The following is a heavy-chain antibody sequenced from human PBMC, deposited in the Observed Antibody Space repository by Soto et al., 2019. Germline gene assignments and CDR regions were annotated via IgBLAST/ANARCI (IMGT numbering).Heavy chain of an antibody. CDR1: GGTFSSYT. D-gene: IGHD5-12*01. V-gene: IGHV1-69*08. CDR3: AGEAATILGYDAFDI. Sequence: QVQLVQSGAEVKKPGSSVKVSCKASGGTFSSYTISWVRQAPGQGLEWMGRIIPILGIANYAQKFQGRVTITADKSTSTAYMELSSLRSEDTAVYYCAGEAATILGYDAFDIWGQGTMVTVSS. CDR2: IIPILGIA. J-gene: IGHJ3*02.